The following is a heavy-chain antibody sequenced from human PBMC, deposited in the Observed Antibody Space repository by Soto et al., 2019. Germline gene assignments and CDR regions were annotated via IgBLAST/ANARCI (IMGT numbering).Heavy chain of an antibody. D-gene: IGHD3-16*01. CDR1: GYTFSDFD. J-gene: IGHJ6*02. CDR2: MNAKSGDT. V-gene: IGHV1-8*01. Sequence: QAHLEQSRAEVRRPGASVKVSCKASGYTFSDFDINWLRQASGQGPEWMGWMNAKSGDTFFAQRFQGKFNMTWDTSLSTAYIEVGSLTSDDTAMYYCARGNPFNYAGFDVWGQGTTVVVSS. CDR3: ARGNPFNYAGFDV.